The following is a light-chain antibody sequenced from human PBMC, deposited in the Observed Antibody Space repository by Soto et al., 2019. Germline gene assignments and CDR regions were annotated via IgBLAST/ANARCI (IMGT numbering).Light chain of an antibody. V-gene: IGKV1-9*01. Sequence: DIQLTQSPSFLSASVGDRVTITCRASQGISNYLAWYQQKPGKAPNLLIYATSPLQNGVPSRLSGSGSGTEFTLTISSLQPEDFATYYCQQFRTYPLTFGGGTKVDIK. CDR3: QQFRTYPLT. J-gene: IGKJ4*01. CDR1: QGISNY. CDR2: ATS.